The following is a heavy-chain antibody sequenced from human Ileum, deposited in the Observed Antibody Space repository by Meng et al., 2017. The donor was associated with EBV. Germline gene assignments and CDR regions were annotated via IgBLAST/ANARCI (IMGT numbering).Heavy chain of an antibody. J-gene: IGHJ5*02. CDR2: VYHRGDT. CDR3: GRDQGRELINH. Sequence: QVQLQDPGPGLVKPSGTLSLTCTVSGDSISSDIWWSWARQPPGKGLEWIGEVYHRGDTNYNPSLKSRVDISVDKSKNQFYLSLFSVTAADTAVYYCGRDQGRELINHWGQGTLVTVSS. D-gene: IGHD1-7*01. V-gene: IGHV4-4*02. CDR1: GDSISSDIW.